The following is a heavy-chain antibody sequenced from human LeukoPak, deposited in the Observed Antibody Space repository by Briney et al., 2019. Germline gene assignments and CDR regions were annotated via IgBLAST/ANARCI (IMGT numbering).Heavy chain of an antibody. D-gene: IGHD3-16*01. Sequence: PSETLSLTCTVSGGSISSSSYYWNWIRQPPGKGLEWIGYIYYSGSTNYNPSLKSRVTISLDTSKNQFSLKLSSVTAADTAVYYCARDGAHKNHYYSYYYMDVWGKGTTVTVSS. CDR3: ARDGAHKNHYYSYYYMDV. CDR2: IYYSGST. J-gene: IGHJ6*03. V-gene: IGHV4-61*01. CDR1: GGSISSSSYY.